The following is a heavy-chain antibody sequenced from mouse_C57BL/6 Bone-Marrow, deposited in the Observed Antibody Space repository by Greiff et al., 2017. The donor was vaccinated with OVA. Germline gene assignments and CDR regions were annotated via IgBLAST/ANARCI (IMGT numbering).Heavy chain of an antibody. V-gene: IGHV5-17*01. J-gene: IGHJ4*01. CDR3: ARQGDGPYYYAMDY. D-gene: IGHD2-3*01. CDR2: ISSGSSTI. CDR1: GFTFSDYG. Sequence: EVQRVESGGGLVKPGGSLKLSCAASGFTFSDYGMHWVRQAPEKGLEWVAYISSGSSTIYYADTVKGRFTISRDNAKNTLFLQMTSLRSEDTAMYYCARQGDGPYYYAMDYWGQGTSVTVSS.